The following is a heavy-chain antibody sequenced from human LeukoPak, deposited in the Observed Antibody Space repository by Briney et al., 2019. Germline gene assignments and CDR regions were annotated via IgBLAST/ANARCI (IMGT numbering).Heavy chain of an antibody. CDR3: ATVVPAARPDY. V-gene: IGHV3-30*03. Sequence: PGRSLRLSCAASGFTFSSYGMHWVRQAPGKGPEWVAVISYDGSNKYYADSVKGRFTISRDNSKNTLYLQMNSLRAEDTAVYYCATVVPAARPDYWGQGTLVTVSS. J-gene: IGHJ4*02. CDR2: ISYDGSNK. CDR1: GFTFSSYG. D-gene: IGHD2-2*01.